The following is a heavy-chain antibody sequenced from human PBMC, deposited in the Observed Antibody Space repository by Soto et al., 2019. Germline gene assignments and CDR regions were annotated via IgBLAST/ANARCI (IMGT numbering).Heavy chain of an antibody. CDR3: ARDPVSYGDYAKTNWYFDL. D-gene: IGHD4-17*01. CDR1: GITFSRCL. Sequence: EAQLVESGGGLVQPGGSLRLSCGASGITFSRCLMSWVRQAPGKGLEWVDSISQDGTDTDYVDYVKGRCAISRDNPKNSLYLQMNTLRAYDTAVYYCARDPVSYGDYAKTNWYFDLWGRGTRVTVSS. J-gene: IGHJ2*01. V-gene: IGHV3-7*01. CDR2: ISQDGTDT.